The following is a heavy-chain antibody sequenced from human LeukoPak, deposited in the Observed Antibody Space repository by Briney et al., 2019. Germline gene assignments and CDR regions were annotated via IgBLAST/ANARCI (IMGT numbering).Heavy chain of an antibody. V-gene: IGHV3-23*01. J-gene: IGHJ3*02. CDR2: ISGSGGST. D-gene: IGHD2-15*01. Sequence: PGGSLRLSCAASGFTFSSYAMSWVRQAPGKGLEWVSAISGSGGSTYYADSVKGRFTISRDNSKNTLYLQMNSLRADDTAVYYCAKGGYSRNDAFDIWGQGTMVTVSS. CDR1: GFTFSSYA. CDR3: AKGGYSRNDAFDI.